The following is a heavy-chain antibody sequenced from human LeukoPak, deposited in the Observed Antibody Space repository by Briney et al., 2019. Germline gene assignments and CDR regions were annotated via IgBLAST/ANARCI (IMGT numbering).Heavy chain of an antibody. Sequence: SETLSLTCIVSGGSISSSSYYWGWIRQPPGKGLEWIGSIYYSGSTYYNPSLKSRVTISADTSKSQFSLRLSSVTAADTAVYYCARVVRAGIYFDSWGQGTLVTVSS. CDR3: ARVVRAGIYFDS. CDR1: GGSISSSSYY. V-gene: IGHV4-39*07. CDR2: IYYSGST. D-gene: IGHD2-2*01. J-gene: IGHJ4*02.